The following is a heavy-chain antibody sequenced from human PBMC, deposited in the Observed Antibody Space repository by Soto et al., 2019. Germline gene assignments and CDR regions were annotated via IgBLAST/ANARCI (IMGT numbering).Heavy chain of an antibody. Sequence: SETLSLTCNVSCGSINNYYWTCARQTPWKGLEWIAFAHSSGTTIYRDSLKSRVTISVDTSKSQFSLRLRSVTAADTGVYYCGSPVGGGDAFDIWGQGTMVTVSS. D-gene: IGHD3-16*01. V-gene: IGHV4-59*12. CDR2: AHSSGTT. J-gene: IGHJ3*02. CDR3: GSPVGGGDAFDI. CDR1: CGSINNYY.